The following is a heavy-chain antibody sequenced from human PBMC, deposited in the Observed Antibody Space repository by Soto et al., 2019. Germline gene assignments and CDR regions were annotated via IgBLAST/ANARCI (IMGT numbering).Heavy chain of an antibody. V-gene: IGHV4-30-4*01. Sequence: QVQLQESGPGLVKPSQTLSLTCTVSGGPISSGDYYWSWIRQPPGKGLEWLGYIYYSGSTYYNPALKRRVIISVHTSKNQFSLKLSSVTAADTAVYYYATGPYYYDRAVDYWGQGTLVTVSS. CDR2: IYYSGST. D-gene: IGHD3-22*01. J-gene: IGHJ4*02. CDR1: GGPISSGDYY. CDR3: ATGPYYYDRAVDY.